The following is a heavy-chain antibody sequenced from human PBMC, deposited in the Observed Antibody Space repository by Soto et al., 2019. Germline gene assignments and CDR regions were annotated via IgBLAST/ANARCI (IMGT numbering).Heavy chain of an antibody. J-gene: IGHJ4*02. Sequence: SGPTLVNPTQTLTLTCTFSGFSLRTSGVGVGWIRQPPGKALECLALIYWHDDKRYSPSLQNRLTITKDTSKNQVVLTMTNMDPVDTATYYCAHSARYYDILTGQYFPRNFDYWGQGTLVTVSS. CDR1: GFSLRTSGVG. V-gene: IGHV2-5*01. D-gene: IGHD3-9*01. CDR3: AHSARYYDILTGQYFPRNFDY. CDR2: IYWHDDK.